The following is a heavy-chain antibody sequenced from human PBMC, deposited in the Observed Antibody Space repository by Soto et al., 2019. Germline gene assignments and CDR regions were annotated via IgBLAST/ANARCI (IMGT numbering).Heavy chain of an antibody. CDR1: GFPFTRYS. CDR3: ARESEDLTSNFDY. V-gene: IGHV3-21*06. Sequence: GGALRLSCAASGFPFTRYSMNWVRQAPGQGLEWVSSISSTTNYIYYGDSMKGRFTISRDNAKNSLYLEMNSLRAEDTAVYYCARESEDLTSNFDYWGQGTLVTVSS. J-gene: IGHJ4*02. CDR2: ISSTTNYI.